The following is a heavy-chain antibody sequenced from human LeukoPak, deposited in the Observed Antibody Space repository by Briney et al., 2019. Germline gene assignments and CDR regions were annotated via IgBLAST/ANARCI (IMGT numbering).Heavy chain of an antibody. J-gene: IGHJ6*02. Sequence: SGTLSLTCTVSGGSISSYYWSWIRQPPGKGLEWIGYIYYSGSTNYNPSLKSRVTISVDTSKNQFSLKLSSVTAADTAVYYCARGRGGSGFWSGYPNYYYYYGMDVWGQGTTVTVSS. V-gene: IGHV4-59*01. CDR1: GGSISSYY. D-gene: IGHD3-3*01. CDR3: ARGRGGSGFWSGYPNYYYYYGMDV. CDR2: IYYSGST.